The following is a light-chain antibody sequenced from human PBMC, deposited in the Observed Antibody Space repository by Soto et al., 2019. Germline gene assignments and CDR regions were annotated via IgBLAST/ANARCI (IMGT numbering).Light chain of an antibody. CDR2: GAS. CDR1: QSLSNNF. Sequence: EIVLTQSPATLSLSPWERATLSWGASQSLSNNFLAWYQQKPGQAPRLLISGASSRATGIPDRFSGSGSGTDFTLTITRVEPADFAVYYCQQYATSPLTFGGGTKVDIK. V-gene: IGKV3-20*01. CDR3: QQYATSPLT. J-gene: IGKJ4*01.